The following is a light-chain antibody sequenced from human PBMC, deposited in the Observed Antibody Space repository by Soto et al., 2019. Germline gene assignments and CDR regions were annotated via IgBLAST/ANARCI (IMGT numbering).Light chain of an antibody. CDR1: KLGDKH. V-gene: IGLV3-1*01. CDR3: QAWDSSTGGV. J-gene: IGLJ1*01. CDR2: DNN. Sequence: SYELTQPPSVSVSPGQTASITCSGDKLGDKHACWYQQKPGQSPVLVIYDNNKRPSGIPERFSGSNSGDTATLTISGTQAMDEADYYCQAWDSSTGGVFGTGTKLTVL.